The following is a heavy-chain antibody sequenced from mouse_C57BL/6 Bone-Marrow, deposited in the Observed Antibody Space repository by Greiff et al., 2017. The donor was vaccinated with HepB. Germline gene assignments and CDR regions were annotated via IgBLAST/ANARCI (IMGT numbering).Heavy chain of an antibody. J-gene: IGHJ2*01. CDR2: IYPRDGST. Sequence: QVQLQQSDAELVKPGASVKISCKVSGYTFTDHTIHWMKQRPEQGLEWIGYIYPRDGSTKYNEEFKGKATLTADKSSSTAYMQLNSLTSEDSAVYFCARELGLRRRRDYFDYWGQGTTLTVSS. V-gene: IGHV1-78*01. D-gene: IGHD2-4*01. CDR3: ARELGLRRRRDYFDY. CDR1: GYTFTDHT.